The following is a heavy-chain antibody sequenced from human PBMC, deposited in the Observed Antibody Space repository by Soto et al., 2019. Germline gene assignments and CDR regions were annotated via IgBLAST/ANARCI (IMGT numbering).Heavy chain of an antibody. CDR2: IIPIFGTA. CDR3: ARFGSGAARYYYYGMDV. CDR1: GGTFSSYA. Sequence: GASVKVSFKASGGTFSSYAISGVRQAPGQGLEWMGGIIPIFGTANYAQKFQGRVTITADESTSTAYMELSSLRSEDTAVYYCARFGSGAARYYYYGMDVWGQGTTVTVSS. J-gene: IGHJ6*02. D-gene: IGHD3-10*01. V-gene: IGHV1-69*13.